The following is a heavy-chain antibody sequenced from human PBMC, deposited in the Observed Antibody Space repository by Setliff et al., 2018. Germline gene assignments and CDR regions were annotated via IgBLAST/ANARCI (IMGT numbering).Heavy chain of an antibody. Sequence: SETLSLTCTVSGDSISNYYWNWIRQPAGKGLEWIGRIYTTGNTNYNPSLKSRVTISVDTSKNQFSLKLSSVTAADTAVYYCARANKKLDYYYYYYMDVWGKGTTVTVSS. J-gene: IGHJ6*03. CDR2: IYTTGNT. V-gene: IGHV4-4*07. CDR1: GDSISNYY. CDR3: ARANKKLDYYYYYYMDV. D-gene: IGHD1-1*01.